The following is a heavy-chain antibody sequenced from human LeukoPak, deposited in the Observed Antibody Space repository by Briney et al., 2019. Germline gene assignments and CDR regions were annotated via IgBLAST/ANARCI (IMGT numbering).Heavy chain of an antibody. V-gene: IGHV3-48*03. Sequence: PGGSLRLSCAASGFTFSSFEMNWVRQAPGKGLEWVSYNNSSGSIIFYADSVKGRFTISRDNAKNSLSLQKHSLRAEDTAVYYCSSLRGDGFGPFDYWGQGTLVTVSS. CDR3: SSLRGDGFGPFDY. CDR1: GFTFSSFE. CDR2: NNSSGSII. J-gene: IGHJ4*02. D-gene: IGHD3-10*01.